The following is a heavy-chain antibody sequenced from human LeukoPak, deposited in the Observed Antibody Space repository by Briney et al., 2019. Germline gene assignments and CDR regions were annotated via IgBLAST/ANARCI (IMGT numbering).Heavy chain of an antibody. CDR3: ARGYCTGTSCYKGY. CDR1: GGSISSSSYY. CDR2: IYTSGST. V-gene: IGHV4-61*02. J-gene: IGHJ4*02. D-gene: IGHD2-2*02. Sequence: SETLSLTCTVSGGSISSSSYYWSWIRQPAGKGLEWIGRIYTSGSTNYNPSLKSRVTISVDTSKNQFSLKLSSVTAADTAVYYCARGYCTGTSCYKGYWGQGTLVTVSS.